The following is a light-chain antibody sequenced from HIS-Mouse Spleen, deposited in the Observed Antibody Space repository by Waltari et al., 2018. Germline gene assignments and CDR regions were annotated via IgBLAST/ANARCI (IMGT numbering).Light chain of an antibody. V-gene: IGLV2-14*01. CDR2: EVS. Sequence: QSALTPPASLSGSPGQSIPLPCPGTSSDVAGYNYVSCYQQHPGKAPTLMIYEVSNRPSGVSNRFSGSKSGNTASLTISGLQAEDEADYYCSSYTSSSTYVFGTGTKVTVL. CDR3: SSYTSSSTYV. CDR1: SSDVAGYNY. J-gene: IGLJ1*01.